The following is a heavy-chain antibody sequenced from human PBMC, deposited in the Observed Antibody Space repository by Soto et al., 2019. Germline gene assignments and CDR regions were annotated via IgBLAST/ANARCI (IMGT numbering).Heavy chain of an antibody. D-gene: IGHD1-26*01. CDR1: GFSFSSYA. CDR3: ARWSFLDY. CDR2: ISGSDGKT. J-gene: IGHJ4*02. V-gene: IGHV3-23*01. Sequence: PVGSLRLSCTASGFSFSSYALSWVRQAPGKGLEWVSTISGSDGKTYYADSVKGRFSISRDTSKTTLYLEMTSLRVEDTAVYYCARWSFLDYWGQGTRVTVSS.